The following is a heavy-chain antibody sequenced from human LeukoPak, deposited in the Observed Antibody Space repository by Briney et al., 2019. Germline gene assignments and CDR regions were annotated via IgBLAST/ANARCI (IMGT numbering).Heavy chain of an antibody. J-gene: IGHJ5*02. V-gene: IGHV3-7*01. CDR3: ARPLKYYYGSETYFWFDP. D-gene: IGHD3-10*01. CDR2: IKQDGSEK. Sequence: TGGSLRLSCAASGFTFSSYWMSWVRQAPGKGLEWVANIKQDGSEKYYVDSVKGRFTISRDNAKNSLYLQMNSLRAEDAAVYYCARPLKYYYGSETYFWFDPWGQGTLVTVSS. CDR1: GFTFSSYW.